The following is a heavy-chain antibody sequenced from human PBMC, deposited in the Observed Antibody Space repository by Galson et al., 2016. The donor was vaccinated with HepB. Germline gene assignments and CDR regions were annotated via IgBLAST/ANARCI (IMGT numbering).Heavy chain of an antibody. J-gene: IGHJ6*02. D-gene: IGHD2-2*01. CDR1: GGSISSGVHY. Sequence: TLSLTCTVSGGSISSGVHYWSWVRQHPGKGLEWIGYIFYTGGTYYNPSLKSRVTITVDTSQSQFSLNLNSVTAADTAVYYCARMGVTSQVYFYAMDVWGQGTTVTVSS. V-gene: IGHV4-31*03. CDR2: IFYTGGT. CDR3: ARMGVTSQVYFYAMDV.